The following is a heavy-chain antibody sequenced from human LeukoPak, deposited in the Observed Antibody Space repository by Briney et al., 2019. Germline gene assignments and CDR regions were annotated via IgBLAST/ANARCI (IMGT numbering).Heavy chain of an antibody. CDR3: ARDGKHIAVPGVRYPMDV. D-gene: IGHD6-19*01. J-gene: IGHJ6*02. V-gene: IGHV1-3*01. CDR1: GYTLISFA. Sequence: ASVKVSCKASGYTLISFAMHWVRQAPGQRLEWMGRINAANGNAEYSQKSQGRVIVTTDTSANTVYMELSSLRSEDTAVYYCARDGKHIAVPGVRYPMDVWGQGTAVTVSS. CDR2: INAANGNA.